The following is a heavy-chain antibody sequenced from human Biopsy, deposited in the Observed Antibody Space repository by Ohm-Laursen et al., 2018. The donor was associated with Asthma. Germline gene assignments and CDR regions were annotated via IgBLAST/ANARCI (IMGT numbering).Heavy chain of an antibody. Sequence: GSLRLSCTASGFTVSSNGMSWVRRAPGKGLEWVSVIYSGGSTYYADSVKGRFTISRDSSKNTLFLQMDSLRAEDTAVYYCARQPIAEPGTTFYYYYGMDVWGQGTTVTVSS. CDR3: ARQPIAEPGTTFYYYYGMDV. D-gene: IGHD6-13*01. CDR2: IYSGGST. V-gene: IGHV3-53*01. CDR1: GFTVSSNG. J-gene: IGHJ6*02.